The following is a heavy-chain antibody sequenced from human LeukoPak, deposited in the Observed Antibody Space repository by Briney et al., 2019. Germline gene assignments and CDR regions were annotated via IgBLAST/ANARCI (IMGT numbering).Heavy chain of an antibody. J-gene: IGHJ5*02. CDR3: ARFLPQQLVPWFDP. CDR2: ISAYNGNT. D-gene: IGHD6-13*01. CDR1: GYTFTSYG. V-gene: IGHV1-18*01. Sequence: GASVKVSCKASGYTFTSYGISWVRQAPGQGLEWMGWISAYNGNTNYAQKLQGRVTMTTDTSTSTAYMELRSLRSDDTAVYYCARFLPQQLVPWFDPWGQGTLVTVSS.